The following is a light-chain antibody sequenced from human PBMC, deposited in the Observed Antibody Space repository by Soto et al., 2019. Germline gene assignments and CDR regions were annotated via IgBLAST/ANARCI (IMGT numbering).Light chain of an antibody. Sequence: QSALTQPASVSGSLGQSITFSCTGTRSDVGGYNLVSWYQQHPDKVPKLIIYEDTKRPLGVSSRFSGSKSGNTASLTITGLQAEDEADYLCCSFAGRSTFVFGGGTKLTVL. J-gene: IGLJ2*01. CDR3: CSFAGRSTFV. CDR2: EDT. V-gene: IGLV2-23*02. CDR1: RSDVGGYNL.